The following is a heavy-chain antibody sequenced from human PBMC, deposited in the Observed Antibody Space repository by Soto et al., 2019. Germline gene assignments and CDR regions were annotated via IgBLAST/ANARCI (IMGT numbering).Heavy chain of an antibody. V-gene: IGHV5-51*01. D-gene: IGHD5-12*01. Sequence: PGESLKISCKGSGYSFTSYWIGWVRQMPGKGLEWMGIIYPGDSDTRYRPSFQGQVTISADKSISTTYRRGSSLKASDTAMYYCARPLEMATIHAFDIWGQGTRVTVSS. CDR3: ARPLEMATIHAFDI. J-gene: IGHJ3*02. CDR1: GYSFTSYW. CDR2: IYPGDSDT.